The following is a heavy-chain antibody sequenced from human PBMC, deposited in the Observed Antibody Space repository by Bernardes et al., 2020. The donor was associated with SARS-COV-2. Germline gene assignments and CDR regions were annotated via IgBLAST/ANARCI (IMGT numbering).Heavy chain of an antibody. Sequence: GSVRPSCPASGFTAGNHYMTRVRQAPGKGLAWVSIIYSGSSSYNAHFVPCRFTLSRDNSRNTVYPQMNSLRPEDTAVYYGARVQGSAFYGDYYCGRWGQGTLVTDAS. CDR3: ARVQGSAFYGDYYCGR. J-gene: IGHJ4*02. V-gene: IGHV3-66*02. CDR1: GFTAGNHY. CDR2: IYSGSSS. D-gene: IGHD3-10*01.